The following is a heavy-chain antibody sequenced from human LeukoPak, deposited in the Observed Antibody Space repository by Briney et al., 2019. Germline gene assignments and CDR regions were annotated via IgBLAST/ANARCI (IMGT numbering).Heavy chain of an antibody. V-gene: IGHV3-30*18. CDR2: ISYDGSNK. CDR1: GFTFSSYG. CDR3: AKGSSSWYGAQPPHFDY. D-gene: IGHD6-13*01. Sequence: PGGSLRLSCAASGFTFSSYGMHWVRQAPGKGLEWVAVISYDGSNKYYADSVKGRFTISRDNSKNRLYLQMNSLRAEDTAVHYCAKGSSSWYGAQPPHFDYWGQGTLVTVSS. J-gene: IGHJ4*02.